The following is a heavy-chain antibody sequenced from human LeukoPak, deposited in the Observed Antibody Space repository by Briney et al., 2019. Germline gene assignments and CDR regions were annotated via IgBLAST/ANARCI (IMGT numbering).Heavy chain of an antibody. D-gene: IGHD4-11*01. V-gene: IGHV1-69*05. Sequence: SVKVSCKASGGTFSSYAISWVRQAPGQGLEWMGGIIPIFGTANYAQKFQGRVTITTDESTSTAYMELSSLRSEDTAVYYCARAVPRDYSNYSWFDPWGQGTLVTVSS. CDR2: IIPIFGTA. CDR1: GGTFSSYA. CDR3: ARAVPRDYSNYSWFDP. J-gene: IGHJ5*02.